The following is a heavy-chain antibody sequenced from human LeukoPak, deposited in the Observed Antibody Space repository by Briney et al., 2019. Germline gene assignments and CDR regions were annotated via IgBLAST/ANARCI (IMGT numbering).Heavy chain of an antibody. CDR3: AKEGGFQLPFDS. CDR2: ISGSGGST. D-gene: IGHD2-2*01. CDR1: GFTFSSYA. J-gene: IGHJ4*02. Sequence: GGSLRLSCAASGFTFSSYAMSWVRQAPGKGLEWVSAISGSGGSTYYTDSVKGRFTISKDDSKNTLYLQMSSLRVEDTAVYYCAKEGGFQLPFDSWGQGTLVTVSS. V-gene: IGHV3-23*01.